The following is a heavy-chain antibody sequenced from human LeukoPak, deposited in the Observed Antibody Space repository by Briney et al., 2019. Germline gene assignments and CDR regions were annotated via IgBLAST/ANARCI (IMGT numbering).Heavy chain of an antibody. J-gene: IGHJ4*02. D-gene: IGHD3-10*01. CDR3: AADVHGDYDY. CDR2: IVVGSGNT. Sequence: GASVKVSCKASGYTLTSYDINWVRQARGQRLEWIGWIVVGSGNTNYAQKFQERVTITRDMSTSTAYMELSSLRSEDTAVYYCAADVHGDYDYWGQGTLVTVSS. CDR1: GYTLTSYD. V-gene: IGHV1-58*02.